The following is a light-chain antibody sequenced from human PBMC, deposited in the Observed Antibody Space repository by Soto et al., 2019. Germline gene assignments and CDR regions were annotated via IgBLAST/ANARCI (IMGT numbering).Light chain of an antibody. CDR2: VNSDGSH. Sequence: QPVLTQSPSASASLGASVKLTYTLSSGHSGYGIAWHQQQPEKGPRYLMKVNSDGSHSKGDGIPDRFSGSSSGAERYLTISSLQSEDEADYYCQIGDTDIAIFGGGTKVTVL. J-gene: IGLJ2*01. V-gene: IGLV4-69*01. CDR1: SGHSGYG. CDR3: QIGDTDIAI.